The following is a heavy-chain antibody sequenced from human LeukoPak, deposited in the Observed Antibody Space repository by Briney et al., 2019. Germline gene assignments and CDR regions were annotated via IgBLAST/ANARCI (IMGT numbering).Heavy chain of an antibody. J-gene: IGHJ2*01. CDR2: ISSSSSSYI. Sequence: GGSLRLSCAASGFTFSSYSMNWVRQAPGKGLEWVSSISSSSSSYIYYADSVKGRFTISRDNAKNSLYLQMNSLRADDTAVYYCARSADSSGPYWYFDLWGRGTLVTVSS. V-gene: IGHV3-21*01. CDR3: ARSADSSGPYWYFDL. CDR1: GFTFSSYS. D-gene: IGHD3-22*01.